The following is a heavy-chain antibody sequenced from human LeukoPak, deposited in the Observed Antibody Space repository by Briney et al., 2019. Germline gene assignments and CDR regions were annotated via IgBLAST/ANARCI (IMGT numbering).Heavy chain of an antibody. Sequence: PGGSLRLSCAASGFTLSSYWMSWVRQAPGKGREWVANIKQVGSEKYYVDSVKGRFTISRDNAKNSLYLQMNSPRAEDTAVYYCARAGYDSRGHWFDPWGQGTLVTVSS. CDR2: IKQVGSEK. CDR1: GFTLSSYW. V-gene: IGHV3-7*01. J-gene: IGHJ5*02. CDR3: ARAGYDSRGHWFDP. D-gene: IGHD3-22*01.